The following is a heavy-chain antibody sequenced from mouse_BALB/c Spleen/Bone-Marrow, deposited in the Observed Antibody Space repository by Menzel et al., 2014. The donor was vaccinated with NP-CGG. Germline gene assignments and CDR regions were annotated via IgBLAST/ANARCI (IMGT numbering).Heavy chain of an antibody. J-gene: IGHJ4*01. V-gene: IGHV1-77*01. D-gene: IGHD2-1*01. CDR1: GYTFTDYV. Sequence: QVQLQQSGPELVKPGASVKMSCKASGYTFTDYVTTWVKQRTGQGLEWIGDIYPGSGSTYYNEKSKGKATLTADKSSNTAYMQLGSLTSEDSAVYFCARLDGNYRYAMDYWGQGTSVTVSS. CDR2: IYPGSGST. CDR3: ARLDGNYRYAMDY.